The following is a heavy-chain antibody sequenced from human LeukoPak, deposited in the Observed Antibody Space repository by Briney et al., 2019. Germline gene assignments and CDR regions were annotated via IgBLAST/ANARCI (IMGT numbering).Heavy chain of an antibody. J-gene: IGHJ3*02. CDR2: INWNAGST. D-gene: IGHD3-9*01. Sequence: GGSLRLSCAASGFTFDDYGMSWVRQAPGKRLGWVSGINWNAGSTGYADSVKGRFTISRDNAKNSLYLQMNSLRAEDTALYYCARFVLRYFDWTPGGAFDIWGQGTMVTVSS. CDR3: ARFVLRYFDWTPGGAFDI. CDR1: GFTFDDYG. V-gene: IGHV3-20*04.